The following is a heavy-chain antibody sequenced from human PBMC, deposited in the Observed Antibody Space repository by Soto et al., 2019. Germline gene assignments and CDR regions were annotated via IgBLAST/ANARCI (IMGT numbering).Heavy chain of an antibody. D-gene: IGHD2-21*02. V-gene: IGHV3-30-3*01. CDR3: AKALQRSFDY. CDR1: GFIFSSYA. Sequence: QVQLVESGGGVVQPGRSLRLSCAASGFIFSSYAMHWVRQAPGKGLEWVAVISYDGSNKYYADSVKGRFTISRHNSRNTLYLQMTSLRAEDTAVYSCAKALQRSFDYWGRGTLVTVSS. J-gene: IGHJ4*02. CDR2: ISYDGSNK.